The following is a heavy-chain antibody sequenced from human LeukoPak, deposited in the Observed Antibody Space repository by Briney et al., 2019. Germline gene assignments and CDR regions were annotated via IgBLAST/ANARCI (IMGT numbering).Heavy chain of an antibody. CDR2: IKQDGSET. CDR1: ESTFSNYW. Sequence: PGGSLRLSCVASESTFSNYWMTWVRQAPGKGLEWVANIKQDGSETHHVDSVKGRFTISRDNAKDSLYLEMNSLRAEDTAVYYCARGGQAGTGDLWGQGTLVTVSS. D-gene: IGHD3-10*01. V-gene: IGHV3-7*01. CDR3: ARGGQAGTGDL. J-gene: IGHJ5*02.